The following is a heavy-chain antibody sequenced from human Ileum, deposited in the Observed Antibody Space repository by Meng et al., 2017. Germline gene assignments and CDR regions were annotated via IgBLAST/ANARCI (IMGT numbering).Heavy chain of an antibody. CDR2: INSDGRST. J-gene: IGHJ4*02. CDR1: RFTFGVYC. Sequence: VGSGVDHLHPGVSSARSCAGSRFTFGVYCMHWLRQVPGKGLVWVSRINSDGRSTSYADSVKGRFSISRDNAKNTLSLQMNSLRAEDTAVYYCARGAVTGQRSDFWGQGTLVTVSS. CDR3: ARGAVTGQRSDF. D-gene: IGHD2-21*02. V-gene: IGHV3-74*01.